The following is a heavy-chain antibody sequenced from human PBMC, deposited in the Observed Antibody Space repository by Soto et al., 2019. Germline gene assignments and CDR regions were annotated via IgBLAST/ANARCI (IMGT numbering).Heavy chain of an antibody. CDR2: IIPIFGTA. D-gene: IGHD6-19*01. CDR1: GVPFSSYA. J-gene: IGHJ4*02. CDR3: ARGSHSPGIAVAGYYY. Sequence: QVQLVQSGAEVKKPGSSVKVSCKASGVPFSSYAISWVRQAPGQGLEWMGGIIPIFGTANYAQKFQGRVTITADESTSTAYMELSSLTSEDTAVYYRARGSHSPGIAVAGYYYWGQGSLVTVSS. V-gene: IGHV1-69*01.